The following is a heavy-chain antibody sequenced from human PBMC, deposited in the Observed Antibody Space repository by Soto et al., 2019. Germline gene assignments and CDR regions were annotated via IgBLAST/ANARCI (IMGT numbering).Heavy chain of an antibody. CDR2: TRNKANSYTT. J-gene: IGHJ4*02. CDR1: GFTFSDYY. D-gene: IGHD3-16*01. Sequence: EVQLVESGGGLVQPGGSLRLSCAASGFTFSDYYMDWVRQVPGKGLEWVGRTRNKANSYTTEYAASVRGRFSISRDDSKDSMYLQMYSLKTEDTAVYYWARDTGGSYDYWGQGALVTVSS. CDR3: ARDTGGSYDY. V-gene: IGHV3-72*01.